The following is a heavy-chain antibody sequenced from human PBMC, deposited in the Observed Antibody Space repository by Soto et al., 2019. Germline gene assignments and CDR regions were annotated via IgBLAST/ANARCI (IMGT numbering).Heavy chain of an antibody. D-gene: IGHD1-7*01. V-gene: IGHV4-30-4*01. Sequence: HSETLSLTCTVSGGSISSGDYYWSWIRQPPGKGLEWIGYIYYSGSTYYNPSLKSRVTISVDTSKNQFSLKLSSVTAADTAVYYCARRTELRLFEYWGQGTLVTVSS. J-gene: IGHJ4*02. CDR2: IYYSGST. CDR3: ARRTELRLFEY. CDR1: GGSISSGDYY.